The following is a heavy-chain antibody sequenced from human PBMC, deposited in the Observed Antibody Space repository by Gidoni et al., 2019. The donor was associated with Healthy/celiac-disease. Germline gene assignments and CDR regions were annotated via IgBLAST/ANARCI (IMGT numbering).Heavy chain of an antibody. CDR3: AREMVELLWFGELLGDYYYYMDV. CDR2: INHSGST. J-gene: IGHJ6*03. Sequence: QVQLQQWGAGLLQPSATLSLTCAVYGWSFSGYYWSWIRQPPGKGLEWIGEINHSGSTNYNPSLKSRVTISVDTSKNQFSLKLSSVTAADTAVYYCAREMVELLWFGELLGDYYYYMDVWGKGTTVTVSS. D-gene: IGHD3-10*01. CDR1: GWSFSGYY. V-gene: IGHV4-34*01.